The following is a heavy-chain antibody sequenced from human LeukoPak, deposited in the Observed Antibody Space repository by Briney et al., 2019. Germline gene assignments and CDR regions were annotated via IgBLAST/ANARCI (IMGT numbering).Heavy chain of an antibody. Sequence: GRSLRLSCAASGFTFSSYAMHWVRQAPGKGLEWVAVISYNGSNKYYADSVKGRFTISRDNSKNTLYLQMNSLRAEDTAVYYCASLYCSGGSCYTWASNFDYWGQGTLVTVSS. J-gene: IGHJ4*02. CDR1: GFTFSSYA. D-gene: IGHD2-15*01. CDR2: ISYNGSNK. V-gene: IGHV3-30-3*01. CDR3: ASLYCSGGSCYTWASNFDY.